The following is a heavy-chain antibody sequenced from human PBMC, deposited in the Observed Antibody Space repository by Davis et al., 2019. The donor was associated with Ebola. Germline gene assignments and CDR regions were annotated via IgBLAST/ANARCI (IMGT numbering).Heavy chain of an antibody. CDR1: GFTSSRYA. J-gene: IGHJ6*02. CDR2: ISYDGSNK. CDR3: ASLPGSGSGCTGGVWQPHYYGMDV. V-gene: IGHV3-30-3*01. D-gene: IGHD2-8*02. Sequence: PSESLSLSCAASGFTSSRYAMHWVRQAPAQGLEWVAVISYDGSNKYYADSVKVRFTISRDNSKNPLYLQMNSLRAEDTAVYYCASLPGSGSGCTGGVWQPHYYGMDVWGQGTTVTVAS.